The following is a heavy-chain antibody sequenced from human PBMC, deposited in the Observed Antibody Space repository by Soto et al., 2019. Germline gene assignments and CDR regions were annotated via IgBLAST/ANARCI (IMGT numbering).Heavy chain of an antibody. V-gene: IGHV4-4*07. CDR2: LYFGGTT. D-gene: IGHD6-19*01. Sequence: QVQLQESGPRLVKPSETLSLTCTVSGGSIGDYYWSWLRQSAGKGLEYIGRLYFGGTTTYNPSLKSRVTMSVDTSKNQLSLKLNSVTAADTAVYYCARAGIPVPSMGGRVYYYYTMDVWGQGTTVTVSS. CDR1: GGSIGDYY. J-gene: IGHJ6*02. CDR3: ARAGIPVPSMGGRVYYYYTMDV.